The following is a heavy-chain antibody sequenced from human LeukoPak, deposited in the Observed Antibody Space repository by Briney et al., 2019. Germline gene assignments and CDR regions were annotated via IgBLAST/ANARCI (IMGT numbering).Heavy chain of an antibody. V-gene: IGHV3-30*04. CDR1: AFTFNYYA. J-gene: IGHJ4*02. CDR3: ARDEHQFYHASSGRFDY. Sequence: PGRSLRLSCSASAFTFNYYAMHLARQAPGKGLEWVAIVSYDGMKKYHADSVKGRFTISRDNSKNTLYLQMSSLRAEDTAVYYCARDEHQFYHASSGRFDYWGQGILVTVSS. D-gene: IGHD3-22*01. CDR2: VSYDGMKK.